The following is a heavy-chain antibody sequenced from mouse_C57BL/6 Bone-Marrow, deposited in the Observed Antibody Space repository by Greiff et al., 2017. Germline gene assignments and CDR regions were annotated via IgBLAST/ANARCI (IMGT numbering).Heavy chain of an antibody. CDR3: TTPRWFGWFAY. Sequence: EVQLQQSGAELVRPGASVKLSCTASGFNIKDYYMHWVKQRPEQGLEWIGRIDSEDGDTEYAPKFQGKATMTADTASNTAYLQLSSLTSEDTAVYYCTTPRWFGWFAYWGQGTLVTVSA. D-gene: IGHD2-3*01. CDR1: GFNIKDYY. V-gene: IGHV14-1*01. CDR2: IDSEDGDT. J-gene: IGHJ3*01.